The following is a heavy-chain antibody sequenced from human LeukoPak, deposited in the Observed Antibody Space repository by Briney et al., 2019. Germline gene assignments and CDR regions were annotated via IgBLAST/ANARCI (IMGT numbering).Heavy chain of an antibody. Sequence: GGSLRLSRSASGFILRSHAMHWVRQAPGKGLEYVSRISDNGGSTYYADSVKGRFTFSRDNSKNTLYLQMSSLRAVDTAVYYCVKDNEAGGSPFDRWGQGNLGTVSS. CDR3: VKDNEAGGSPFDR. D-gene: IGHD1-1*01. CDR2: ISDNGGST. V-gene: IGHV3-64D*06. J-gene: IGHJ4*02. CDR1: GFILRSHA.